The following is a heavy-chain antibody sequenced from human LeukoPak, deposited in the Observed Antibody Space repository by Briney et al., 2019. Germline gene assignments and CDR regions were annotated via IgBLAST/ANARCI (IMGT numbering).Heavy chain of an antibody. D-gene: IGHD3-22*01. J-gene: IGHJ3*02. CDR2: IGTAGDT. V-gene: IGHV3-13*01. CDR1: GFTFSSYD. CDR3: ASSYFDNSLHAYDI. Sequence: GGSLRLSCAASGFTFSSYDMHWVRQATGKGLEWVSAIGTAGDTYYPGSVKGRFTISRENAKNSLYLQMNSLRAEDTAVYFCASSYFDNSLHAYDIWGRGTLVTVSS.